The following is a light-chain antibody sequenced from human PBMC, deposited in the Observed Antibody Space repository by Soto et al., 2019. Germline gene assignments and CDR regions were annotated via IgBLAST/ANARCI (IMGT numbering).Light chain of an antibody. CDR1: SSNIGSNT. CDR2: SNN. V-gene: IGLV1-44*01. CDR3: ATWDDSLNGRV. J-gene: IGLJ2*01. Sequence: QSVVTQPPSASGTPGQRVTISCSGSSSNIGSNTVKWYQHLPGTAPKLLIYSNNQRPSGVPDRFSGSKSGTSASLAISGLQSEDEADYYCATWDDSLNGRVFGGGTKLTVL.